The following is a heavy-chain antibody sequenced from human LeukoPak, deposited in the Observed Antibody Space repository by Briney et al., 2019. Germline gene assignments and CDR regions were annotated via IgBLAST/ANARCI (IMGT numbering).Heavy chain of an antibody. V-gene: IGHV4-4*02. Sequence: NTSETLSLTCAVSGGSISSSNWWSWVRQPPGKGLEWIGEIYDSGSTNYNPSLKSRVTISVDKSKNQFSLKLSSVTAADTAVYYCARDGNYYGSGSYRNYFDYWGQGTLVTVSS. D-gene: IGHD3-10*01. CDR3: ARDGNYYGSGSYRNYFDY. CDR2: IYDSGST. CDR1: GGSISSSNW. J-gene: IGHJ4*02.